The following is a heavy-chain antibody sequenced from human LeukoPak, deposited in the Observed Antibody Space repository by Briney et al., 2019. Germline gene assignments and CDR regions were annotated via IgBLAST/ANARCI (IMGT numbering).Heavy chain of an antibody. J-gene: IGHJ4*02. Sequence: GGSLRLSCAASGFTFSDSWMHWVRQAPGKGPEWLSRTSKDGSDTVYADSARGRLTASRDNAKSTVYLKLTNLRPDDTALYYCARGGYSGSYYRFSWGRGTLVTVAS. CDR3: ARGGYSGSYYRFS. V-gene: IGHV3-74*01. CDR1: GFTFSDSW. D-gene: IGHD6-25*01. CDR2: TSKDGSDT.